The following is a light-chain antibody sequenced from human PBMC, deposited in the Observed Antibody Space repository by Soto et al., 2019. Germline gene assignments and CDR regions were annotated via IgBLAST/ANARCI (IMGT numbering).Light chain of an antibody. CDR2: EVS. V-gene: IGLV2-8*01. Sequence: QSALTQPPSASGSPGQSVTISCTGTSNDVGGYKYVSWYQQHPGKAPKLIISEVSKRPSGVAARFSGSKSGNTASLTVSGLQAEDEADYYCSSYAGSKNPYVFGTGTKLTVL. CDR1: SNDVGGYKY. J-gene: IGLJ1*01. CDR3: SSYAGSKNPYV.